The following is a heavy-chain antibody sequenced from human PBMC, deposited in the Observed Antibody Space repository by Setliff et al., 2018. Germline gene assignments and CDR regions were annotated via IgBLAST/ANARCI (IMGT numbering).Heavy chain of an antibody. J-gene: IGHJ3*02. CDR1: GYTFTAYY. V-gene: IGHV1-69-2*01. Sequence: GASVKVSCKASGYTFTAYYMHWVQQAPGKGLEWMGRVDPEDGETIYAEKFQGRVTITADTSTDTAYMELSSLRSEDTAVYYCATDYSSSSGDAFDIWGQGTMVTVSS. CDR2: VDPEDGET. D-gene: IGHD6-6*01. CDR3: ATDYSSSSGDAFDI.